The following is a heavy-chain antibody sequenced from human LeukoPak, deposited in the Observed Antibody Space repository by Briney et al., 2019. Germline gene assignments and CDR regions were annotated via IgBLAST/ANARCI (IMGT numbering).Heavy chain of an antibody. J-gene: IGHJ4*02. Sequence: PGGSLRLSCAASGFTFSSYTMNWVSQAPGKGLEWVSTVSAGSDVHYADSVKGRFTISRDNAKNSLYLQMNSLRDEDTAVYYCARDGLHTAHFDYWGQGTLVTVSS. CDR2: VSAGSDV. V-gene: IGHV3-69-1*01. D-gene: IGHD5-18*01. CDR3: ARDGLHTAHFDY. CDR1: GFTFSSYT.